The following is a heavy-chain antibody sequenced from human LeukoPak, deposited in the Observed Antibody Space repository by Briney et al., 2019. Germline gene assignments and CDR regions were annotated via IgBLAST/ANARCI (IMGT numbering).Heavy chain of an antibody. J-gene: IGHJ4*02. CDR3: AKAYSSGWPSTFDY. D-gene: IGHD6-19*01. V-gene: IGHV3-23*01. CDR1: GFTFSSYA. Sequence: GGSLRLSCATSGFTFSSYAMSWVRQAPGKGLEWVSAISGSGGSTYYADSVKGRFTISRDNSKNTPYLQMNSLRAEDTAVYYCAKAYSSGWPSTFDYWGQGTLVTVSS. CDR2: ISGSGGST.